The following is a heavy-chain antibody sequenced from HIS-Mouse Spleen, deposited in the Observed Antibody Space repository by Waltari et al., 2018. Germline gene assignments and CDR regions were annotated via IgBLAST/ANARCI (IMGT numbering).Heavy chain of an antibody. D-gene: IGHD6-19*01. CDR2: INHSGST. J-gene: IGHJ4*02. Sequence: QVQLQQWGAGLLKPSETLSLTCAVYGGSFSGYYWSWICQPPGKGLEWSGEINHSGSTTYYPSLKSRVTISVDTSKNQLSLKLSSVTAADTAVYYCARGEVAGPLFDYFGYWGQGTLVTVSS. CDR1: GGSFSGYY. CDR3: ARGEVAGPLFDYFGY. V-gene: IGHV4-34*01.